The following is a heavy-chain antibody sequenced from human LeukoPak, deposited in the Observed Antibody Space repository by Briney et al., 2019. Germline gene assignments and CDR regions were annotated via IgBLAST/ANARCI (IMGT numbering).Heavy chain of an antibody. Sequence: ASVNDSCQASVYTYTDYFMHWVRQAPGQGLAWMGWINSYTGDSHNAQKVHGRITMTRDTSVSTAYMELSRLKAEDTAEFYCARGASDTYFDFWGQGTLVTVSS. CDR3: ARGASDTYFDF. CDR1: VYTYTDYF. V-gene: IGHV1-2*02. CDR2: INSYTGDS. J-gene: IGHJ4*02.